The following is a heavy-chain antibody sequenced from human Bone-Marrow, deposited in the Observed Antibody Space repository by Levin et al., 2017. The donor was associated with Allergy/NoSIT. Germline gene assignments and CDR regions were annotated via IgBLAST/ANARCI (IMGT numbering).Heavy chain of an antibody. Sequence: SETLSLTCTVSGDSVIRGSYYYWSWIRQPPGKALEWIGYVYFTGTTNYNPSLKSRVTISADTSKNQLSLTVKSVTAAETAVYYCARAKTLHSGVWYANWFDPWGQGTLVTVSS. V-gene: IGHV4-61*01. CDR3: ARAKTLHSGVWYANWFDP. CDR2: VYFTGTT. CDR1: GDSVIRGSYY. D-gene: IGHD6-19*01. J-gene: IGHJ5*02.